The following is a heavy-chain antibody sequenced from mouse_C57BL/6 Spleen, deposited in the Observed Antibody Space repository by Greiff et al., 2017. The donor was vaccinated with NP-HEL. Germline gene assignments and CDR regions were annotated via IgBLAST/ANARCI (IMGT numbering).Heavy chain of an antibody. CDR2: IYPGDGDT. D-gene: IGHD1-1*01. J-gene: IGHJ4*01. V-gene: IGHV1-80*01. Sequence: VQLQQSGAELVKPGASVKISCKASGYAFSSYWMNWVKQRPGKGLEWIGQIYPGDGDTNYNGKFKGKATLTADKSSSTAYMQLSSLTSEDSAVYCCARATVVATKGAMDYWGQGTSVTVSS. CDR3: ARATVVATKGAMDY. CDR1: GYAFSSYW.